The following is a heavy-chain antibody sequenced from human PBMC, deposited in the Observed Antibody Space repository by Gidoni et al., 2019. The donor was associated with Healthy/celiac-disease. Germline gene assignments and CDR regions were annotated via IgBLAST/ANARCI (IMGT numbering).Heavy chain of an antibody. CDR2: IYYSGST. V-gene: IGHV4-39*07. CDR1: GGSISSSSYY. CDR3: ARVEGYSSGWYIYFYYFDY. D-gene: IGHD6-19*01. J-gene: IGHJ4*02. Sequence: QLQLQESGPGLVKPSETLSLTCTVSGGSISSSSYYWGWIRQPPGKGLEWIGSIYYSGSTYYNPSLKSRVTISVDTSKNQFSLKLSSVTAADTAVYYCARVEGYSSGWYIYFYYFDYWGQGTLVTVSS.